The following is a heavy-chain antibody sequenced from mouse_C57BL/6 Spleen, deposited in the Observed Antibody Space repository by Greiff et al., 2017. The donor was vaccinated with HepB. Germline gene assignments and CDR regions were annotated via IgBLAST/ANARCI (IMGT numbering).Heavy chain of an antibody. V-gene: IGHV1-61*01. Sequence: QVQLQQPGAELVRPGSSVKLSCKASGYTFTSYWMDWVKQRPGQGLEWIGNIYPSDSETHYNQKFKDKATLTVDKSSSPAYMQLSSLTSEDSAVYYCASNASSSYWYFDVWGTGTTVTVAS. CDR3: ASNASSSYWYFDV. CDR1: GYTFTSYW. CDR2: IYPSDSET. D-gene: IGHD1-1*01. J-gene: IGHJ1*03.